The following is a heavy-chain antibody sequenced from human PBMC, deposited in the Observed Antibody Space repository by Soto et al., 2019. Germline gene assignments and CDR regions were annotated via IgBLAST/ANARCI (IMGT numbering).Heavy chain of an antibody. CDR1: VESFSGYY. J-gene: IGHJ6*03. CDR3: AKGGRFPEARYYFLDV. D-gene: IGHD3-3*01. V-gene: IGHV4-34*01. CDR2: INDSGST. Sequence: QVQLQQRGAGLLKPSETLSLTCVVDVESFSGYYWTWIRQPPGKGLEWIGEINDSGSTNHKPSLKSRVTMSIDTSKNQFSLNLRSVSAADTGVYYCAKGGRFPEARYYFLDVWGNGTTVTVSS.